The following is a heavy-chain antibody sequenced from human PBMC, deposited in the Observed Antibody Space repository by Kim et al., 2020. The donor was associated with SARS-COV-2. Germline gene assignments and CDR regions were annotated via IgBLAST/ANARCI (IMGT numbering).Heavy chain of an antibody. J-gene: IGHJ4*01. Sequence: SETLSLTCTVSGGSISSGGYYWSWIRQHPGKGLECIGYIYYSGSTYYNPSLKSRVTISVDTSKNQFSLKLSSVTAADTAVYYCARGQGLITMIVVVVGAFDYWGQGTLVTVSS. D-gene: IGHD3-22*01. CDR1: GGSISSGGYY. CDR3: ARGQGLITMIVVVVGAFDY. V-gene: IGHV4-31*03. CDR2: IYYSGST.